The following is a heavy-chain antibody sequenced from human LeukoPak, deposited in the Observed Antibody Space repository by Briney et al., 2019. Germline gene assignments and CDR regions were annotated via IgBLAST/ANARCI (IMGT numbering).Heavy chain of an antibody. CDR2: IIPILGIA. D-gene: IGHD4-17*01. V-gene: IGHV1-69*04. Sequence: KISCKGSGYSFTSYWIGWVRQAPGQGLEWMGRIIPILGIANYAQKFQGRVTITADKSTSTAYMELSSLRSEDTAVYYCAREDYGDYPDYWGQGTLVTVSS. CDR3: AREDYGDYPDY. CDR1: GYSFTSYW. J-gene: IGHJ4*02.